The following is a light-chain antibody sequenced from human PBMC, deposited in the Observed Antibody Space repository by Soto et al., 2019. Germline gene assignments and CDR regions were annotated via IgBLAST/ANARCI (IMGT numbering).Light chain of an antibody. V-gene: IGKV2-28*01. CDR1: QSPLHSNGYNY. CDR2: FGS. J-gene: IGKJ4*01. Sequence: DIVMTQSSVSLPVTPGEPASISCRSSQSPLHSNGYNYLDCYLQKPGQSLQLLIYFGSKRASGVPGRFSGSGSGTDFTLKISRVEAEDVGVYYCMQGLQTPPTFGGGTRVEIK. CDR3: MQGLQTPPT.